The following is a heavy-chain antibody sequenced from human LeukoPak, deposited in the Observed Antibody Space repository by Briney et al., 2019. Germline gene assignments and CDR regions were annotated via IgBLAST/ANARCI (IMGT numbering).Heavy chain of an antibody. CDR3: ARQGGYYGSGSYYRDYYFDY. V-gene: IGHV5-51*01. CDR1: GYSFTSYW. D-gene: IGHD3-10*01. J-gene: IGHJ4*02. CDR2: IYPGDSDT. Sequence: RGESLNISCKGSGYSFTSYWIGWVRQMPGKGLEWMGIIYPGDSDTRYSPSFQGQVTISADKSISTAYLQWSSLKASDTAMYYCARQGGYYGSGSYYRDYYFDYWGQGTLVTVSS.